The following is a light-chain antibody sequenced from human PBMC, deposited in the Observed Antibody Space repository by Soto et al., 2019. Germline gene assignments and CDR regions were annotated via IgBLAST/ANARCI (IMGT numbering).Light chain of an antibody. J-gene: IGKJ3*01. CDR3: LQDYNFPFT. CDR2: AAS. V-gene: IGKV1-6*01. CDR1: QGIRND. Sequence: AIPMTQSPSSLSASVGDRVTITCRASQGIRNDLGWYQQKPGKAPKLLIYAASSLQSGVPSRFSGSGSGTDFTLTISSLLPEDFATYYCLQDYNFPFTFGPGTKVDIK.